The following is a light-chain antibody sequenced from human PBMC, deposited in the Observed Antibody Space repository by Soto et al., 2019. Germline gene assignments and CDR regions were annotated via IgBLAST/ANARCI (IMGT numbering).Light chain of an antibody. J-gene: IGKJ5*01. V-gene: IGKV3-20*01. CDR3: QQYGSSPIT. Sequence: SPGTLSLSAGESATLLCRASHFVSSRNLAWYQQKPGQAPRLLISGASSRAPGIPDRFSASGSGTDFTLTITPMEPEDFALYFCQQYGSSPITFGQGTRLEIK. CDR2: GAS. CDR1: HFVSSRN.